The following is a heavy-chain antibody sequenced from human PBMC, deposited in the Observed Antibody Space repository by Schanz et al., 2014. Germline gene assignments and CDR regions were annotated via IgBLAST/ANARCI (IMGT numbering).Heavy chain of an antibody. V-gene: IGHV1-46*01. CDR3: ARVPDTALVYYHYRMDV. CDR1: GYSFTSYY. J-gene: IGHJ6*02. D-gene: IGHD5-18*01. Sequence: QVQLVQSGAEVKKPGASVKVSCKAFGYSFTSYYIHWVRQAPGQGLEWMATINPSGGSTSFAQKFQGRVTMTRATSTSTVNMELSSLRSEDTAVYYCARVPDTALVYYHYRMDVWGQGTTVTVSS. CDR2: INPSGGST.